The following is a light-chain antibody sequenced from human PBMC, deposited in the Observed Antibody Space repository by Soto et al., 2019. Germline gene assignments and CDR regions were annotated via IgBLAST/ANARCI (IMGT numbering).Light chain of an antibody. Sequence: QSVLTQPPSASGSPGQSVTISCTGTSSDVGGYNYVSWYQQHPGKAPKLMIYEVSKRPSGVPDRFSGSKSGNTASLTVSGLQVEDEADYYCTSYAGSNNFFYVFGTGTKVTAL. CDR3: TSYAGSNNFFYV. V-gene: IGLV2-8*01. CDR1: SSDVGGYNY. CDR2: EVS. J-gene: IGLJ1*01.